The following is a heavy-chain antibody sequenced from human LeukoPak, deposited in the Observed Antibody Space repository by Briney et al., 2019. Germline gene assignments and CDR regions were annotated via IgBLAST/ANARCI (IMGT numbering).Heavy chain of an antibody. Sequence: GASVKVSCKASGGTFSSYAISWVRQAPGQGLEWMGGIIPIFGTANYAQKFQGRVTITTDESTSTAYMELSSLRSEDTAVYYCARGDSYGSYNWFDPWGQGTLVTVSS. CDR1: GGTFSSYA. CDR3: ARGDSYGSYNWFDP. V-gene: IGHV1-69*05. J-gene: IGHJ5*02. CDR2: IIPIFGTA. D-gene: IGHD5-18*01.